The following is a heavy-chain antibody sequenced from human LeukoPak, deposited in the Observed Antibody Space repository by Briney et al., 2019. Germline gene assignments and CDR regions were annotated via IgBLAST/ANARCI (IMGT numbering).Heavy chain of an antibody. J-gene: IGHJ4*02. Sequence: GGSLRLSCAASGFTFDDCGMSWVRQAPGKGLEWVSGINWNGGSTGYADSVKGRFTISRDNAKNSLYLQMNSLRAEDTALYYCARDGVLGGIAAANFDYWGQGTLVTVSS. V-gene: IGHV3-20*04. CDR1: GFTFDDCG. CDR3: ARDGVLGGIAAANFDY. D-gene: IGHD6-13*01. CDR2: INWNGGST.